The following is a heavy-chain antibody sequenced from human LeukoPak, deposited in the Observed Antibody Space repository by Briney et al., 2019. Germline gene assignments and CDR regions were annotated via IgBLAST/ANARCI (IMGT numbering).Heavy chain of an antibody. J-gene: IGHJ6*03. CDR1: GGTFSSYA. D-gene: IGHD5-18*01. V-gene: IGHV1-69*01. CDR3: ARFQRGGYSYGLSAYYYYYMDV. CDR2: IIPIFGTA. Sequence: SVKVSCKASGGTFSSYAISWVRQAPGQGLEWMGGIIPIFGTANYAQKFQGRVTITADESTSTAYMELRSLRSDDTAVYYCARFQRGGYSYGLSAYYYYYMDVWGKGTTVTVSS.